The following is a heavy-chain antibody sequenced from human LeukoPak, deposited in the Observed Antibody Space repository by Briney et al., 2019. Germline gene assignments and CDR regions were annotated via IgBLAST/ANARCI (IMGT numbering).Heavy chain of an antibody. CDR1: GGSISSYY. J-gene: IGHJ5*02. Sequence: SETLSLTRTVSGGSISSYYWSWIRQPPGKGLEWIGYIYYSGSTNYNPSLKSRVTISVDTSKNQFSLKLSSVTAADTAVYYCARVGYYDSSGYPNWFDPWGQGTLVTVSS. D-gene: IGHD3-22*01. CDR2: IYYSGST. CDR3: ARVGYYDSSGYPNWFDP. V-gene: IGHV4-59*01.